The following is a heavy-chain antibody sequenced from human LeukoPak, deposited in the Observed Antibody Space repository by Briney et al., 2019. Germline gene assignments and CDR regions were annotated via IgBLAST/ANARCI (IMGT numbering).Heavy chain of an antibody. Sequence: SVKVSCKGSGGTFISYAISWVRQAPGQGVEGMGRINHIFGTANYAQKFQGRVTITTGESTSTAYMELSSLRSEDTAVYYCARDLTTHDYGDYLFDYWGQGTLVTVSS. CDR1: GGTFISYA. V-gene: IGHV1-69*05. CDR2: INHIFGTA. J-gene: IGHJ4*02. CDR3: ARDLTTHDYGDYLFDY. D-gene: IGHD4-17*01.